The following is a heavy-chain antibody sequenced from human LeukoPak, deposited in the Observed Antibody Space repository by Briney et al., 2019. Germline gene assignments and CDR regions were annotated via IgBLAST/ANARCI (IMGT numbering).Heavy chain of an antibody. CDR2: IKQDGSEK. CDR1: GFSFSNYW. CDR3: ARDRGSQSMDV. V-gene: IGHV3-7*01. D-gene: IGHD1-26*01. Sequence: GGSLRLSCTASGFSFSNYWMSWVRQAPGKGLAWVANIKQDGSEKNYLDSVKGRVTISRDNAKNSLYLQMNSLRVEDTAVYYCARDRGSQSMDVWGQGTTVTVSS. J-gene: IGHJ6*02.